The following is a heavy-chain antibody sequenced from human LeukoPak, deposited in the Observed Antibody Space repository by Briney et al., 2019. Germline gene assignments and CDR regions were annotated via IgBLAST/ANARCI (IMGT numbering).Heavy chain of an antibody. Sequence: PGGSLRLSCAASGFTFSSYSMNWVRQAPGKGLEWVSSISSSSGYIYYADSVKGRFTISRDNAKNSLYLQMNSLRAEDTAVYYCARGGSSWQDEEHWGQGTLVTVSS. V-gene: IGHV3-21*01. D-gene: IGHD6-13*01. CDR3: ARGGSSWQDEEH. J-gene: IGHJ4*02. CDR2: ISSSSGYI. CDR1: GFTFSSYS.